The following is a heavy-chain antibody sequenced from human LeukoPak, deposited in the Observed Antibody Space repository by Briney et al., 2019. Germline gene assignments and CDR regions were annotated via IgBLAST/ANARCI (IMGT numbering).Heavy chain of an antibody. CDR1: GGSISTYY. V-gene: IGHV4-59*04. J-gene: IGHJ4*02. Sequence: SETLSLTCTVSGGSISTYYWSWIRQPPGKGLEWIGSIYHSGSTYYNPSLKSRVTMSVDTSKNQFSLKLSSVTAADTAVYYCARDRAAAAGSIDYWGQGALLTVSS. CDR2: IYHSGST. CDR3: ARDRAAAAGSIDY. D-gene: IGHD6-13*01.